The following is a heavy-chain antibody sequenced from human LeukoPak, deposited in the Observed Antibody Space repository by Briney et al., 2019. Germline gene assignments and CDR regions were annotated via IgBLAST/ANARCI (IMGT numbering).Heavy chain of an antibody. CDR3: AKGEPYTSDYVDS. Sequence: ASVKVSCKVSGYTFTDYFMHWVRQAPGQGLEWMGWINPNSAAPKNAPKFQGRVTMTRDTSINTAHMELDGPQFDDTAVYNCAKGEPYTSDYVDSWGQGTLVTVSS. CDR2: INPNSAAP. V-gene: IGHV1-2*02. D-gene: IGHD1-26*01. CDR1: GYTFTDYF. J-gene: IGHJ4*02.